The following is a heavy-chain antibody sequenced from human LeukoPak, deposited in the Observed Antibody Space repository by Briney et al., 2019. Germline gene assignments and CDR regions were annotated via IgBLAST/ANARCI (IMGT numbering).Heavy chain of an antibody. V-gene: IGHV3-21*01. CDR2: ISSSSSYI. CDR3: ARDLEMATIEGYYYYGMDV. D-gene: IGHD5-24*01. Sequence: PGGSLRLSCAASGFTFSSYAMSWVRQAPGKGLEWVSSISSSSSYIYYADSVKGRFTISRDNAKNSLYLQMNSLRAEDTAVYYCARDLEMATIEGYYYYGMDVWGQGTTVTVSS. CDR1: GFTFSSYA. J-gene: IGHJ6*02.